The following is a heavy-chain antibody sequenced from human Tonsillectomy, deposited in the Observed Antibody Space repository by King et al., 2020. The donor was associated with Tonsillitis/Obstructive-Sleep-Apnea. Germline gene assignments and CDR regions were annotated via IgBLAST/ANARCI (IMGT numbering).Heavy chain of an antibody. J-gene: IGHJ4*02. CDR2: ISVSGGSS. Sequence: VQLVESGGGLVQPGGSLRLSCAASGFTFSNYAMSWVRQAPGKGLDWVSAISVSGGSSYYADSVKGRFTISRDDSKNTLYLQMNSLRAEDPAVYYCARDFRGGYPWDYCDYWGQGTLVTVSS. CDR3: ARDFRGGYPWDYCDY. CDR1: GFTFSNYA. D-gene: IGHD3-10*01. V-gene: IGHV3-23*04.